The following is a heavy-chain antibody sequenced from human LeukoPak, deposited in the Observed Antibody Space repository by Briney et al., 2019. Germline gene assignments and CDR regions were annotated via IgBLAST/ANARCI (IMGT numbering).Heavy chain of an antibody. D-gene: IGHD2-15*01. CDR1: GYTFTSYA. V-gene: IGHV1-3*01. CDR3: ARDGVILVAATPSYFDY. CDR2: INAGNGNT. J-gene: IGHJ4*02. Sequence: ASVKVSCKASGYTFTSYAMHWVRQAPGRRLEWMGWINAGNGNTKYSQKFRGRVTITRDTSASTAYMELSSLRSEDTAVYYCARDGVILVAATPSYFDYWGQGTLVTVSS.